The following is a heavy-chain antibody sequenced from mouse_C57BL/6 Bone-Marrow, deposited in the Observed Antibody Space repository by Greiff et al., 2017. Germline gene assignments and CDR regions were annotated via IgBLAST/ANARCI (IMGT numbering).Heavy chain of an antibody. J-gene: IGHJ4*01. Sequence: VQLQQSGPELVKPGASVKISCKASGYTFTDYNMDWVKQSHGKSLEWIGDINPNNGGTIYNQKFKGKATLTVDKSSSTAYMELRSLTSEDTAVYDCARSGCYGGSLWAMDYWGQGTSVTVSS. CDR3: ARSGCYGGSLWAMDY. V-gene: IGHV1-18*01. D-gene: IGHD1-1*01. CDR2: INPNNGGT. CDR1: GYTFTDYN.